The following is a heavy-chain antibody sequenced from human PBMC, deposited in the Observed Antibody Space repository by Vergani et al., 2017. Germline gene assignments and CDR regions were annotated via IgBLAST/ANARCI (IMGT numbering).Heavy chain of an antibody. J-gene: IGHJ1*01. V-gene: IGHV3-30*03. CDR2: ISYDGTQK. Sequence: QVHLVASGGGVVQPGRSLRLSCVVSGFTSSYYGMHWVRQAPGTGLEWVAVISYDGTQKYYADSVKGRLTISRGNSKSTLYLQMNSLRTEDTAVYYCATKSCGTPGCQIGYFREWGQGTLVTVSS. CDR3: ATKSCGTPGCQIGYFRE. CDR1: GFTSSYYG. D-gene: IGHD1-1*01.